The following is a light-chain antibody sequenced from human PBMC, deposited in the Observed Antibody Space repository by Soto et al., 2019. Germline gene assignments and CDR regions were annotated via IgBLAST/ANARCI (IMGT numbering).Light chain of an antibody. Sequence: SWAQSALGSSVKLTCTLSSGHNNYIIAWHQQQPGKAPRYLMKLEGSGGYNKGSGVPDRFSGSSSGAGRYLTISNLQSEDEADYYCETWDSYTRVFGGGTQLTVL. J-gene: IGLJ3*02. CDR2: LEGSGGY. CDR1: SGHNNYI. V-gene: IGLV4-60*03. CDR3: ETWDSYTRV.